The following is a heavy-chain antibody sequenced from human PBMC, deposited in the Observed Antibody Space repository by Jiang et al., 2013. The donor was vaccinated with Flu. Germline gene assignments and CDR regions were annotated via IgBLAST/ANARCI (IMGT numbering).Heavy chain of an antibody. CDR2: IYYSGST. D-gene: IGHD3/OR15-3a*01. J-gene: IGHJ4*02. V-gene: IGHV4-31*03. Sequence: PGLVKPSESLSLTCSVSGDSVSSGGSYWSWIRQPPGKGLEWIGYIYYSGSTYYNPSLNSRVSISLDTSKNQFSLKLNSMTTADTAVYYCATFRQLDDYYSDFWGRGTLVTVSS. CDR3: ATFRQLDDYYSDF. CDR1: GDSVSSGGSY.